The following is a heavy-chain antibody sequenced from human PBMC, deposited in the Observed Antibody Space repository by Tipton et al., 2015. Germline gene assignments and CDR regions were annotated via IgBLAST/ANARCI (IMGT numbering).Heavy chain of an antibody. Sequence: TLSLTCTVSGASISSGSVWGWIRQPPGKGLEWIVSLYYNDNIYYNPSLQSRVAMSADTSRNQFSLNLTSVTAADTSVYYCVRPANHGFDVWGQGTMVTVSS. V-gene: IGHV4-39*01. CDR3: VRPANHGFDV. J-gene: IGHJ3*01. CDR2: LYYNDNI. CDR1: GASISSGSV.